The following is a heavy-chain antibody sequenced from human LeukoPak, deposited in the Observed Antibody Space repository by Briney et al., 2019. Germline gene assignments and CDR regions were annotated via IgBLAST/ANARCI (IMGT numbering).Heavy chain of an antibody. V-gene: IGHV3-21*01. Sequence: PGGSLRLYCAASGFTFSSYSMNWVRHAPGKGLEWVSSISSSSSYIYYADSVKGRFTISRDDAKNSLYLQMNSLGAEDTAVYYCARNGAGYSGYGIDYWGQGTLVTVSS. J-gene: IGHJ4*02. CDR2: ISSSSSYI. CDR1: GFTFSSYS. D-gene: IGHD5-12*01. CDR3: ARNGAGYSGYGIDY.